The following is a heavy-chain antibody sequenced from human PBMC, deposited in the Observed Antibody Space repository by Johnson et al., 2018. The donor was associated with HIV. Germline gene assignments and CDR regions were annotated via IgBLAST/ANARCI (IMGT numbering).Heavy chain of an antibody. Sequence: QVQLVESGGGVVQPGRSLRLSCAASGFTFSNYGMHWVRQAPGKGLEWVAFIRYDGSNKYYADSVKGRFTISRDNSKNTLYLQMNSLRAEDTAVYYCAKDRGYGGNLDAFDIWGQGTMVTVSS. CDR2: IRYDGSNK. J-gene: IGHJ3*02. CDR3: AKDRGYGGNLDAFDI. D-gene: IGHD4-23*01. V-gene: IGHV3-30*02. CDR1: GFTFSNYG.